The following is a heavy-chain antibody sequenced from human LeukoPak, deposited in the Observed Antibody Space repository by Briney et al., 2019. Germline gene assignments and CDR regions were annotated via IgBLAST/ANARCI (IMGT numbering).Heavy chain of an antibody. CDR1: GFTVSSNY. D-gene: IGHD4-11*01. J-gene: IGHJ4*02. V-gene: IGHV3-53*01. CDR2: IYSGGST. CDR3: ARASYSNYRGGFDY. Sequence: GGSLRLSCAASGFTVSSNYMSWVRQAPGKGLEWVSVIYSGGSTYYADSVKGRFTISRDNSKNTLYLQMNSLRAEDTAVYYCARASYSNYRGGFDYWGQGTLVTVSS.